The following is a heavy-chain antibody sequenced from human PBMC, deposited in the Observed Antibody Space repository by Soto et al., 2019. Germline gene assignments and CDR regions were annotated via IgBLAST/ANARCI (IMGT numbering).Heavy chain of an antibody. Sequence: SETLSLTCTVSGGSISSSSYYWGWIRQPPGKGLEWIGYIYHSGSTYYNPSLKSRVTISVDRSKNQFSLKLSSVTAADTAVYYCAREVVYYFDDWGQGTLVTVSS. V-gene: IGHV4-39*07. J-gene: IGHJ4*02. CDR3: AREVVYYFDD. CDR1: GGSISSSSYY. D-gene: IGHD2-15*01. CDR2: IYHSGST.